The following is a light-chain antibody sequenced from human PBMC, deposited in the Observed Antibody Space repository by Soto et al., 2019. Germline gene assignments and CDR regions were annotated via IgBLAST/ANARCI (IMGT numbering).Light chain of an antibody. Sequence: EIVLTQSPATLSLSPGERATLSCRASQSVSSYLAWYQQKPGQAPRLLIYDASNRATGIPARFSGSGSGTDFTLTTSSLEPEDFAVYYCQQRSNWPPVLGQGTKLEIK. J-gene: IGKJ2*01. V-gene: IGKV3-11*01. CDR1: QSVSSY. CDR2: DAS. CDR3: QQRSNWPPV.